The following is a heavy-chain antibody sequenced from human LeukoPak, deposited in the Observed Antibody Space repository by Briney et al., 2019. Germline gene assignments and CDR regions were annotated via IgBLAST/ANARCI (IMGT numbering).Heavy chain of an antibody. J-gene: IGHJ6*03. CDR1: GFSFNTYT. CDR2: ISSTSSYI. CDR3: ERDYRSSSFRVLDYYYMDV. Sequence: GGSLRLSCVASGFSFNTYTMNWVRQAPGKGLEWVSSISSTSSYIYYADSAKGRFTISRDNAKNSLYLQMNSLRAEDTAVFYCERDYRSSSFRVLDYYYMDVWGRGPTVTVSS. V-gene: IGHV3-21*01. D-gene: IGHD6-6*01.